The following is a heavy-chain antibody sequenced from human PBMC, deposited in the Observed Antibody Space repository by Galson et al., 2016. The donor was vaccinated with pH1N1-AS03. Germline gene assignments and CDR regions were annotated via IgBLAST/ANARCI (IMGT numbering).Heavy chain of an antibody. V-gene: IGHV5-51*03. J-gene: IGHJ4*02. CDR3: ARVRPVAGFHFGS. CDR2: IYCGDCDT. D-gene: IGHD6-19*01. Sequence: QSGAEVKKPGESLRVSCTGYGYSFSNYWIGWLRQLPGKGLEWMGFIYCGDCDTRYGPSFQGRVTFSADKSTNTAYLQWSRLQAPDTAIYYWARVRPVAGFHFGSWGQGTLVSVSS. CDR1: GYSFSNYW.